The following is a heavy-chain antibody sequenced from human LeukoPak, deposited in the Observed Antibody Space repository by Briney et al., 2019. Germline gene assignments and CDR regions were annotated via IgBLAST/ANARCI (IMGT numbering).Heavy chain of an antibody. CDR2: ISGSGGST. V-gene: IGHV3-23*01. J-gene: IGHJ4*02. Sequence: GGSLRLSCAASGFTFSSYAMSWVRQAPGKGLEWVSAISGSGGSTYYADSVKGRFTISRDNSKNTLYLQMNSLRAEDTAVYYCLTYYYDSSGYYSNDYWGQGTLVTVSS. CDR3: LTYYYDSSGYYSNDY. CDR1: GFTFSSYA. D-gene: IGHD3-22*01.